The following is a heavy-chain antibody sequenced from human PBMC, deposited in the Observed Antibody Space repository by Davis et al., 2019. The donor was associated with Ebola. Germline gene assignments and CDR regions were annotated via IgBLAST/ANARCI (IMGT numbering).Heavy chain of an antibody. CDR3: ARDSRIGLDY. CDR2: IYYSGST. CDR1: GGSVSSGSYY. D-gene: IGHD2/OR15-2a*01. V-gene: IGHV4-61*01. J-gene: IGHJ4*02. Sequence: PSETLSLTCTVSGGSVSSGSYYWSWIRQPPGKGLEWIGYIYYSGSTNYNPSLKSRVTISVDTSKNQFSLKLSSVTAADTAVYYCARDSRIGLDYWGQGTLVTVSS.